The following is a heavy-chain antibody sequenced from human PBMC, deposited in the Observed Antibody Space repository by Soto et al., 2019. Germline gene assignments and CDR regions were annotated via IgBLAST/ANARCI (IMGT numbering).Heavy chain of an antibody. D-gene: IGHD6-13*01. CDR2: INAYNGNT. Sequence: ASVKVSCKASGYTFTGYYMHWVRQAPGQGLEWMGWINAYNGNTNYAQKLQGRVTMTTDTSTSTAYMELRSLRSDDTAVYYCARDSIAAAGGLGYWGQGTLVTVSS. CDR1: GYTFTGYY. CDR3: ARDSIAAAGGLGY. V-gene: IGHV1-18*04. J-gene: IGHJ4*02.